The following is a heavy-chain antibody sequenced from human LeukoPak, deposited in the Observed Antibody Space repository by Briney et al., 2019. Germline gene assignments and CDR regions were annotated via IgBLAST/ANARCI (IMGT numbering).Heavy chain of an antibody. V-gene: IGHV3-48*04. CDR3: ARDGAYSGSYRAAFDI. J-gene: IGHJ3*02. CDR2: ISSGSTTI. Sequence: GGSLRLPCAASGFSFITYSMNWVRQAPGKGLEWVSYISSGSTTIYYADSMKGRFTISRDNAKNSLYLQVNSLRAEDTAVYYCARDGAYSGSYRAAFDIWGQGTMVTVSS. CDR1: GFSFITYS. D-gene: IGHD1-26*01.